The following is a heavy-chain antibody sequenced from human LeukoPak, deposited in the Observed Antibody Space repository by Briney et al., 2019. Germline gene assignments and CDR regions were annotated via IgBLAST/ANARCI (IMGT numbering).Heavy chain of an antibody. V-gene: IGHV4-59*08. CDR3: ARHGPPLRYYDYVWGSYRLNWFDP. D-gene: IGHD3-16*02. CDR2: IYYSGST. J-gene: IGHJ5*02. Sequence: PSETLSLTCTVSGGSISSYYWSWIRQPPGKGLEWIGYIYYSGSTNYNPSLKSRVTISVDTSKNQFSLKLSSVTAADTAVYYCARHGPPLRYYDYVWGSYRLNWFDPWGQGTLVTVSP. CDR1: GGSISSYY.